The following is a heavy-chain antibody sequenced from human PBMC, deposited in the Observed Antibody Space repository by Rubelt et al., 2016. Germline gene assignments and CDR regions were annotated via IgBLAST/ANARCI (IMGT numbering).Heavy chain of an antibody. CDR2: IVYSDDSQ. J-gene: IGHJ4*02. CDR3: ARDGREWSRDY. Sequence: DPGKGMEWVSTIVYSDDSQYYADSVKGRFTISSDNARNSLFLQMNNMRAEDTAVYYCARDGREWSRDYWGPGTLVTVSS. V-gene: IGHV3-21*01. D-gene: IGHD1-26*01.